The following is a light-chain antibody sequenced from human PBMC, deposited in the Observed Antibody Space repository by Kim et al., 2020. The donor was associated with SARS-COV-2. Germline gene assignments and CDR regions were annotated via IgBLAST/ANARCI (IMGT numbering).Light chain of an antibody. Sequence: DIQMTQSPSTLSASVGDRVTISCRASHYISIWMAWYQQRSGKAPKLLIHTASTLKSGVPPRFSGSGSGTEFTLTISSLQPDDFATYFCAQHNTYPWTFGQGTKVDIK. V-gene: IGKV1-5*03. CDR1: HYISIW. CDR2: TAS. J-gene: IGKJ1*01. CDR3: AQHNTYPWT.